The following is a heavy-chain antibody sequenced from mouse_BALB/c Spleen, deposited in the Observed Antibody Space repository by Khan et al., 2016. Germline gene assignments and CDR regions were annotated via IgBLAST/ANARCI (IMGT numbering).Heavy chain of an antibody. CDR3: ARWDGNYAPFAY. D-gene: IGHD2-1*01. J-gene: IGHJ3*01. CDR1: GYAFTTYN. V-gene: IGHV1S135*01. CDR2: IDPYNGVS. Sequence: VQLQQSGPELVKPGASVKVSCKGSGYAFTTYNMYWVKQSHGKSLEWIGYIDPYNGVSSYNQKFKDKATLTVDESSSTAYMHLNSLTSEDSAVYYCARWDGNYAPFAYWGQGTLVTVSA.